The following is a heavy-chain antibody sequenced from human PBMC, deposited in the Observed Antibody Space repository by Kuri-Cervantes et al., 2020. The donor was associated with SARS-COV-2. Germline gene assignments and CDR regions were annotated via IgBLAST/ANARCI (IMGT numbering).Heavy chain of an antibody. CDR2: IRSGGAST. CDR1: GFAFSSHA. V-gene: IGHV3-23*01. CDR3: ARGFALIEAGSDSFDY. D-gene: IGHD3-10*01. Sequence: GESLKISCAASGFAFSSHAMSWVRQTPEKGLEWVSAIRSGGASTSYADSVMGRFSISRDDSKNTVYLQMNSLRAEDTAVYYCARGFALIEAGSDSFDYWGQRTQVTVSS. J-gene: IGHJ4*02.